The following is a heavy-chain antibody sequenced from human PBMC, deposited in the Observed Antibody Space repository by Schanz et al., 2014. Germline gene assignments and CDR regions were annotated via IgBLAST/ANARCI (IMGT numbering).Heavy chain of an antibody. V-gene: IGHV3-7*03. D-gene: IGHD5-12*01. CDR1: GFTFTNLG. CDR2: IKGDSSEK. Sequence: VQLVESGGGVVQPGGSLRLSCAASGFTFTNLGMHWVRRAPGKGLEWVANIKGDSSEKNYVDSVKGRFTLSRDNAKNSMYLQMNSLRVEDTAVYYCARDPNSVNEIDYWGQGTLVTVSS. J-gene: IGHJ4*02. CDR3: ARDPNSVNEIDY.